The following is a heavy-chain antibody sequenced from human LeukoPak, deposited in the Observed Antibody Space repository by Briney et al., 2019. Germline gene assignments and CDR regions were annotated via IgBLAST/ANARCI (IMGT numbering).Heavy chain of an antibody. V-gene: IGHV1-69*04. CDR1: GYTFTGYY. Sequence: ASVKVSCKASGYTFTGYYMHWVRQAPGQGLEWMGRIIPILGIANYAQKFQGRVTITADESTSTAYMELSSLRSEDTAVYYCARALMAYYDILTGYYNISPFDYWGQGTLVTVSS. CDR3: ARALMAYYDILTGYYNISPFDY. J-gene: IGHJ4*02. D-gene: IGHD3-9*01. CDR2: IIPILGIA.